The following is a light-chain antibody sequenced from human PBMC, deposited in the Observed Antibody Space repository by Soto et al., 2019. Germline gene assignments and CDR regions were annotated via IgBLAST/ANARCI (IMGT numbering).Light chain of an antibody. Sequence: QSVLTQPASVSGSPGQSLTISCTGTSRDIGFYNYVSWYQQYPGNAPKLIIFDVSNRPSGVSGRFSGSKSGNTASLTISGLLPEDGADYYCSSYTTRSTYVFGSGTMVTVL. J-gene: IGLJ1*01. CDR2: DVS. CDR1: SRDIGFYNY. CDR3: SSYTTRSTYV. V-gene: IGLV2-14*03.